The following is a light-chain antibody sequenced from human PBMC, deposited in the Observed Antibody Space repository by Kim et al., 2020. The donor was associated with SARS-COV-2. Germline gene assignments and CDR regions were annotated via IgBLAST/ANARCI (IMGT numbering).Light chain of an antibody. CDR1: QSLGIY. CDR2: AAS. Sequence: ASVGDRVTITCRASQSLGIYLNWYQQKPGKAPILLIYAASSLQSGVPSRFSGSGSGAEFTLTISRLQPDDFATYYCQQTHSTLVTFGQGTRLEIK. CDR3: QQTHSTLVT. V-gene: IGKV1-39*01. J-gene: IGKJ5*01.